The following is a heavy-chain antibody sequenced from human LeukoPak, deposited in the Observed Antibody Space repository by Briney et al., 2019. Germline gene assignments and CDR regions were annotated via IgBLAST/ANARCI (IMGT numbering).Heavy chain of an antibody. Sequence: SETLSLTCAVYGGSFSGYYWSWIRQPPGKGLEWIREINHSGSTNYNPSLKSRVTISVDTSKNQFSLKLSSVTAADTAVHYCARVATIFGVVRLDYWGQGTLVTVSS. CDR1: GGSFSGYY. D-gene: IGHD3-3*01. CDR2: INHSGST. J-gene: IGHJ4*02. V-gene: IGHV4-34*01. CDR3: ARVATIFGVVRLDY.